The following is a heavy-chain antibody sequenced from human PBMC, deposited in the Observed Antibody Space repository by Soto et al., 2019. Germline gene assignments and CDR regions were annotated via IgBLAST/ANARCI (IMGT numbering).Heavy chain of an antibody. V-gene: IGHV1-69*13. Sequence: SVKVSCKASGGTFSSYAISWVRQAPGQGLEWMGGIIPIFGTANYAQKFQGGVTITADESTSTAYMELSSLRSEDTAVYYFASIYCGGDCYSGIAVGFFDYWGQGTLVTVSS. CDR2: IIPIFGTA. CDR3: ASIYCGGDCYSGIAVGFFDY. J-gene: IGHJ4*02. CDR1: GGTFSSYA. D-gene: IGHD2-21*02.